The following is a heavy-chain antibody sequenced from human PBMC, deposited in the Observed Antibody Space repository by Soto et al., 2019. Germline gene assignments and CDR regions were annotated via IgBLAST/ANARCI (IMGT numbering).Heavy chain of an antibody. D-gene: IGHD6-19*01. CDR2: ISGSGGST. Sequence: GGSPRLSCAASGFTFSSYAMSWVRQAPGKGLEWVSAISGSGGSTYYADSVKGRFTISRDNSKNTLYQQMNSLRAEDTAVYYCAKGAAVAGSRYFDYWGQGTLVTVSS. V-gene: IGHV3-23*01. J-gene: IGHJ4*02. CDR3: AKGAAVAGSRYFDY. CDR1: GFTFSSYA.